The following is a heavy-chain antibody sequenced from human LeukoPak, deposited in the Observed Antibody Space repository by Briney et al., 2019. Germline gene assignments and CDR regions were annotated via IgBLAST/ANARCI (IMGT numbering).Heavy chain of an antibody. Sequence: GGSLRLSCAASGFTFSSYAMSWVRQAPGKGLEWVSAISGSGGSTYYADSVKGRFTISRDNSKNTLYLQMNSLRAEDTAVYYCAKDQGRYCSSTSCYTVILTGPFGYWGQGTLVTDSS. CDR1: GFTFSSYA. D-gene: IGHD2-2*02. CDR2: ISGSGGST. J-gene: IGHJ4*02. V-gene: IGHV3-23*01. CDR3: AKDQGRYCSSTSCYTVILTGPFGY.